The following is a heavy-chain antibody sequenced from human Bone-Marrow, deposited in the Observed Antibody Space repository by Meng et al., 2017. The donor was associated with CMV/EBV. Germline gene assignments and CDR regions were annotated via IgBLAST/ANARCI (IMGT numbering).Heavy chain of an antibody. CDR3: ARDRGPRPWAALRHYYYYGMDV. D-gene: IGHD3-10*01. CDR2: ISSSSSYI. CDR1: GFTFSSYS. V-gene: IGHV3-21*01. Sequence: GESLKISCAASGFTFSSYSMNWVRQAPGKGLEWVSSISSSSSYIYYADSVKGRFTISRDNAKNSLYLQMNSLRAEDTAVYYCARDRGPRPWAALRHYYYYGMDVWGQGTTVTVSS. J-gene: IGHJ6*02.